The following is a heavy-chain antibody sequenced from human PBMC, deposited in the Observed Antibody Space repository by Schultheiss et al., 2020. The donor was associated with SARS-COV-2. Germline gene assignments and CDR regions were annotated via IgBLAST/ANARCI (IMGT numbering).Heavy chain of an antibody. D-gene: IGHD2-21*02. J-gene: IGHJ1*01. CDR2: ISSSSSYI. CDR3: ARNEGSDSDPEYFHH. V-gene: IGHV3-21*01. Sequence: GGSLRLSCAASGFTFSSYSMNWVRQAPGKGLEWVLSISSSSSYIYYADSVKGRFTISRDNAKNSLYLQMNSLRAEDTAVYYCARNEGSDSDPEYFHHWGQGTLVTVSS. CDR1: GFTFSSYS.